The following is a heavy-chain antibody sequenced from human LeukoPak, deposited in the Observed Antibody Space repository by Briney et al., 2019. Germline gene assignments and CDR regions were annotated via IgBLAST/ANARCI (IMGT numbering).Heavy chain of an antibody. CDR1: GYTFTELS. Sequence: ASVKVSCKVSGYTFTELSMHWVRQAPGKGLEWMGGFDPEDDETIYAQKFQGRVTMTEDTSTDTAYMELSSLRSEDTAVYYCATGTKYCSGTSCYPHFAYWGQGTLVTVSS. CDR3: ATGTKYCSGTSCYPHFAY. D-gene: IGHD2-2*01. J-gene: IGHJ4*02. V-gene: IGHV1-24*01. CDR2: FDPEDDET.